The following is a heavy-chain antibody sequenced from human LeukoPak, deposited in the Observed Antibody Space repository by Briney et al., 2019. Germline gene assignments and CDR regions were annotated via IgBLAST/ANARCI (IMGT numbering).Heavy chain of an antibody. V-gene: IGHV3-20*04. J-gene: IGHJ4*02. CDR1: GFTFDDYG. D-gene: IGHD6-25*01. CDR2: INWNGGST. CDR3: ARGVYSSEYFDY. Sequence: GGSLRLSCAASGFTFDDYGMSWFRQAPGKGLEWVSGINWNGGSTGYADSVKGRFTISRDNAKNSLYLQMNSLRAEDTALYYCARGVYSSEYFDYWGQGTLVTVSS.